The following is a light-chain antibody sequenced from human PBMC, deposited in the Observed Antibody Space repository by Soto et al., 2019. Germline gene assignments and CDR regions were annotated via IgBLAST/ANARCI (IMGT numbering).Light chain of an antibody. CDR1: ISNIGSNT. J-gene: IGLJ2*01. V-gene: IGLV1-44*01. CDR2: TNN. CDR3: AAWDDSLNGVV. Sequence: QSVLTQPPSASGTPGQRVTISCSGSISNIGSNTVNWYQQLPGTAPKLLMYTNNQRPSGVPDRFSGSKSGTSASLAISGLQSEDEADYYCAAWDDSLNGVVFGGGTQLTVL.